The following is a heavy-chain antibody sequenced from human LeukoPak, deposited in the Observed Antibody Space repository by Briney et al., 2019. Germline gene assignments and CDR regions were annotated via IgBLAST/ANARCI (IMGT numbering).Heavy chain of an antibody. V-gene: IGHV3-30*03. D-gene: IGHD6-13*01. CDR2: ISYDGSNK. Sequence: GGSLRLSCVTTGFTFSKYGMHWVRQAPGKGLEWVAVISYDGSNKYYADSVKGRFTISRDNSKNTLYLQMNSLRAEDTAVYYCAREGHLTIAAASSGFDYWGQGTLVTVSS. CDR1: GFTFSKYG. CDR3: AREGHLTIAAASSGFDY. J-gene: IGHJ4*02.